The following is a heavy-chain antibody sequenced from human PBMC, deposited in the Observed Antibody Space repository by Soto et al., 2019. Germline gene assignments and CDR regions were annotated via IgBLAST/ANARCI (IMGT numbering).Heavy chain of an antibody. CDR2: IIPIFGTA. J-gene: IGHJ6*02. V-gene: IGHV1-69*13. CDR1: GGTFSSYA. CDR3: ARDVAPGVAATTYYYYGMDV. D-gene: IGHD2-15*01. Sequence: GASVKVSCKASGGTFSSYAISWVRQAPGQGLEWMGGIIPIFGTANYAQKFQGRVTITADESTSTAYMELSSLRSEDTAVCYCARDVAPGVAATTYYYYGMDVWGQGTTVTVSS.